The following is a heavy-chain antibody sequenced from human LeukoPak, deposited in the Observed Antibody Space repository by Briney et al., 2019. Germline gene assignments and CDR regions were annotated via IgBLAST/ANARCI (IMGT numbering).Heavy chain of an antibody. Sequence: SETLSLTCTVSGGSISSYYWSWIRQPAGKGLEWIGRIYTSGSTNYNPSLKSRVTMSVDTSKNQFTLKLSSVTAADTAVYYCARDSVVEYDALSYYYYMDVWGKGTTVTVSS. CDR3: ARDSVVEYDALSYYYYMDV. CDR1: GGSISSYY. J-gene: IGHJ6*03. CDR2: IYTSGST. V-gene: IGHV4-4*07. D-gene: IGHD5/OR15-5a*01.